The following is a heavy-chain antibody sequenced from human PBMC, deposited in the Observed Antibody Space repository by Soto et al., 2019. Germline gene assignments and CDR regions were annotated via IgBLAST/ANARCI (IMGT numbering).Heavy chain of an antibody. CDR2: IYYSGST. CDR3: AWELRWYPVSWFDP. Sequence: SETLSLTCTVSGGSISSGDYYWSWIRQPPGKGLEWIGYIYYSGSTYYNPSLKSRVTISVDTSKNQFSLKLSSVTAADTAVYYCAWELRWYPVSWFDPWGQGTLVTVSS. CDR1: GGSISSGDYY. V-gene: IGHV4-30-4*01. J-gene: IGHJ5*02. D-gene: IGHD4-17*01.